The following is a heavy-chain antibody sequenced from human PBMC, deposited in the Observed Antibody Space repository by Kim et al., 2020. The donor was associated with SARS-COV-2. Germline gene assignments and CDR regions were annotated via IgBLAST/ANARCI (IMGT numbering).Heavy chain of an antibody. V-gene: IGHV3-11*04. D-gene: IGHD3-22*01. CDR3: ARDIRYYDTLDY. CDR2: ISSSGSTI. Sequence: GGSLRLSCADSGFTFSDYYMSWIRQAPGKGLEWVSYISSSGSTIYYADSVKGRFTISRDNAKNSLYLQMNSLRAEDTAVYYCARDIRYYDTLDYWGQGTLVTVSS. J-gene: IGHJ4*02. CDR1: GFTFSDYY.